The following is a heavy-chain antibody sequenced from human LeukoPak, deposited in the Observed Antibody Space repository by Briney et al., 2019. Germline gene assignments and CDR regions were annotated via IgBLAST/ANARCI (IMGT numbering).Heavy chain of an antibody. Sequence: GGSLRLSCAASGFTFSSYAMSWVRQAPGKGLEWVSAISGSGGSTYYADSVKGRFTISRDSAKNSLYLQMNSLRAEDTAVYYCARDLGGTYCSSTSCQRGAFDIWGQGTMVTVSS. J-gene: IGHJ3*02. V-gene: IGHV3-23*01. CDR2: ISGSGGST. CDR3: ARDLGGTYCSSTSCQRGAFDI. CDR1: GFTFSSYA. D-gene: IGHD2-2*01.